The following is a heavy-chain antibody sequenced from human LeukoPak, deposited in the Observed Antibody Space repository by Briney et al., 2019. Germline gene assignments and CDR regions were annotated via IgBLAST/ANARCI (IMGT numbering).Heavy chain of an antibody. V-gene: IGHV4-4*07. CDR3: ARGGFSTATAPDY. CDR2: IFINDRT. D-gene: IGHD2/OR15-2a*01. Sequence: TSETLSLTCTVSGGSISSYPWSWIRQPAGKGLEWIGRIFINDRTEYNPSLKSRVTMSVDTSKNQFSLKLSSVTAADTAVYYCARGGFSTATAPDYWGQGTLVTVSS. J-gene: IGHJ4*02. CDR1: GGSISSYP.